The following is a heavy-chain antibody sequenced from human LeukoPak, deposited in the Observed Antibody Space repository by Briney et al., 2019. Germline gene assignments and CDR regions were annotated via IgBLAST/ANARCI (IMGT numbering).Heavy chain of an antibody. D-gene: IGHD1-26*01. Sequence: PSETLSLTCTVSGGSISSYYWSWIRQPPGKGLEWIGYISYSGSSNYNPSLKSRVSISVDTSKNQFSLKLNSVTAADTAVYYCARVRSSPRIKAFDIWGQGTMVTVSS. J-gene: IGHJ3*02. CDR3: ARVRSSPRIKAFDI. V-gene: IGHV4-59*01. CDR2: ISYSGSS. CDR1: GGSISSYY.